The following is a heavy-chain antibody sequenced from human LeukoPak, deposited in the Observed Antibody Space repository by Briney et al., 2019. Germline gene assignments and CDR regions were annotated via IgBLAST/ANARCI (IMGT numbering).Heavy chain of an antibody. J-gene: IGHJ3*02. CDR2: ISSSSSYI. D-gene: IGHD3-16*02. Sequence: GSLRLSCAASGFTFSSYSMNWVRQAPGKGLEWVSSISSSSSYIYYADSVKGRFTISRDNAKNSLYLQMNSLRAEDTAVYYCARLRLSHAFDIWGQGTMVTVSS. V-gene: IGHV3-21*01. CDR1: GFTFSSYS. CDR3: ARLRLSHAFDI.